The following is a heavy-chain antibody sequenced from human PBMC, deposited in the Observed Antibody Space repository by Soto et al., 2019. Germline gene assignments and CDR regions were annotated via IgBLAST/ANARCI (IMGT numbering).Heavy chain of an antibody. D-gene: IGHD3-9*01. CDR2: IKTTTHGGTT. J-gene: IGHJ4*02. Sequence: PGGSLRLSCAASGFAFGNAWMSWVRQAPGKGLDWVGRIKTTTHGGTTDYAAPVKGRFTISRDDSKNTLYLQLDSLETEDTAVYFCSTDRFDSPVDSWGQGT. CDR3: STDRFDSPVDS. CDR1: GFAFGNAW. V-gene: IGHV3-15*01.